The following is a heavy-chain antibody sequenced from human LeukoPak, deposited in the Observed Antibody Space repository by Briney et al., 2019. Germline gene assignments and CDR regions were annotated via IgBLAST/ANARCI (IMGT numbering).Heavy chain of an antibody. CDR3: ASRTYYDFWSGYYTDLSFDY. CDR1: GFTFSDYY. V-gene: IGHV3-11*01. D-gene: IGHD3-3*01. Sequence: KPGVSLRLSCAASGFTFSDYYMSWIRQAPGKGLELVSYISSSWSTIYYADSVKGRFTISRNNAKNSLYLQMNSLRAEDTAVYYCASRTYYDFWSGYYTDLSFDYWGQGTLVTVSS. CDR2: ISSSWSTI. J-gene: IGHJ4*02.